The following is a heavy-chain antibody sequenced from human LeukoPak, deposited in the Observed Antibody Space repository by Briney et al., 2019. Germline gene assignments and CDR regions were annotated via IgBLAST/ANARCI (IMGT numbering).Heavy chain of an antibody. CDR1: GSTFSGSA. J-gene: IGHJ6*03. D-gene: IGHD5-18*01. CDR2: IGSGAKSYAT. Sequence: GGSLRLSCAASGSTFSGSAMHWVRQAPGKGLEWVGQIGSGAKSYATAYAASVKGRFTISRADSKNTAYLQMNSLQTEDTAVYYCTREKEAYNFGLAYYYYYMDVWGKGTTVTVSS. CDR3: TREKEAYNFGLAYYYYYMDV. V-gene: IGHV3-73*01.